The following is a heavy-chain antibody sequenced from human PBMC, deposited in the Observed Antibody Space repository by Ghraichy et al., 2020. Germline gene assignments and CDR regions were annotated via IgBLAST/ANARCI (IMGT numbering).Heavy chain of an antibody. J-gene: IGHJ3*02. CDR1: GGSISSSSYY. V-gene: IGHV4-39*01. Sequence: SETLSLTCTVSGGSISSSSYYWGWIRQPPGKGLEWIGSIYYSGSTYYNPSLKSRVTISVDTSKNQFSLKLSSVTAADTAVYYCATHRGDGYNGGPGGAFDIWGQGTMVTVSS. D-gene: IGHD5-24*01. CDR3: ATHRGDGYNGGPGGAFDI. CDR2: IYYSGST.